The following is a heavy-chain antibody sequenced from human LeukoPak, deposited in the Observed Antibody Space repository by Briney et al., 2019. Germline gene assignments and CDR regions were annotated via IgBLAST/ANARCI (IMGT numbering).Heavy chain of an antibody. CDR2: INHSGST. CDR3: ARGRGYSYGYPDY. Sequence: SETLSLTCAVYGGSFSGYYWSWIRQPPGKGLEWIGEINHSGSTNYNPSLKGRVTISVDTSKNQFSLKLSSVTAADTAVYYCARGRGYSYGYPDYWGQGTLVTVSS. D-gene: IGHD5-18*01. V-gene: IGHV4-34*01. J-gene: IGHJ4*02. CDR1: GGSFSGYY.